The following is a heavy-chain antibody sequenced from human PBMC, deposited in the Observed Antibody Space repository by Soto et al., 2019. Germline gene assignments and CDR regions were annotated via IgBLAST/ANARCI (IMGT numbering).Heavy chain of an antibody. CDR2: ISGSGGST. V-gene: IGHV3-23*01. D-gene: IGHD2-2*01. Sequence: AGGSLRLSCAASGFTFSIYAMSWVRQAPGKGLEWVSAISGSGGSTYYADSVKGRFTISRDNSKNTLYLQMNSLRAEDTAVYYCAXYPSAQLLYYYYYGMDVWGQGTTVTVSS. J-gene: IGHJ6*01. CDR1: GFTFSIYA. CDR3: AXYPSAQLLYYYYYGMDV.